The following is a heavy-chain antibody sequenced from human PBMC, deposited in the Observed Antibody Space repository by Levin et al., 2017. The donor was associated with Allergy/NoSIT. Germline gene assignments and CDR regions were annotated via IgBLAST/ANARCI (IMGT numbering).Heavy chain of an antibody. D-gene: IGHD4-11*01. CDR3: VSYRDGPYSPIAY. CDR1: GFTFSSYA. CDR2: ISGDSRTI. J-gene: IGHJ4*02. V-gene: IGHV3-23*01. Sequence: GGSLRLSCVVSGFTFSSYAMSWIRQAPDKGLEWISIISGDSRTIYYADSVRGRFTVSRDNSKNTLYLQMNSLRAEDTALYYCVSYRDGPYSPIAYWGQGTLVTVSS.